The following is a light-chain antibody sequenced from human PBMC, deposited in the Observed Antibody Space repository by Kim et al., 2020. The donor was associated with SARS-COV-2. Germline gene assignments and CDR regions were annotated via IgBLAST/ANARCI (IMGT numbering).Light chain of an antibody. CDR2: GAS. CDR3: QQYGSS. CDR1: QSLSSNF. Sequence: LSLSPGERATLSCRASQSLSSNFLAGYQQKPGQAPRLLIYGASNRATDIPDRFSGSGSGTDFTLTISRLEPEDSAVYYCQQYGSSFGQGTKLEI. V-gene: IGKV3-20*01. J-gene: IGKJ2*01.